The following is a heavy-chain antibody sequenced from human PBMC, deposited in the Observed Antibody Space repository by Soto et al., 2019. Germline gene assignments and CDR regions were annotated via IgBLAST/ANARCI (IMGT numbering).Heavy chain of an antibody. CDR2: ISAYNGNT. V-gene: IGHV1-18*01. CDR1: GYTFTSYG. D-gene: IGHD4-4*01. J-gene: IGHJ6*03. CDR3: ARIPYRNYYYYSMDV. Sequence: ASVKVSCKASGYTFTSYGISWVRQAPGQGLEWMGWISAYNGNTNYAQKLQGRVTMTTDTSTSTAYMELRSLRSDDTAVYYCARIPYRNYYYYSMDVWGKGTTVTVSS.